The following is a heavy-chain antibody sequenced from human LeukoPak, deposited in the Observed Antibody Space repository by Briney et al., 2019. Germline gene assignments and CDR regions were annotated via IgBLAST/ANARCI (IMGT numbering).Heavy chain of an antibody. D-gene: IGHD5-12*01. J-gene: IGHJ5*01. V-gene: IGHV4-39*01. CDR2: VYYGRTT. Sequence: SETLSLTCTVSAGSFISSSHHWGWIRQSPGKGLEWIGTVYYGRTTYYNPSLDGRVTISLDTSANHFSLQLNSVTAADTAVYYCVRHDGRGGATMGAFDSWGQGSLVTVSS. CDR3: VRHDGRGGATMGAFDS. CDR1: AGSFISSSHH.